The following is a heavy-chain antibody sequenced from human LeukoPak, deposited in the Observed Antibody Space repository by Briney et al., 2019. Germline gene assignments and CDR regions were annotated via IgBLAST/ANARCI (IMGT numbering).Heavy chain of an antibody. J-gene: IGHJ4*02. Sequence: GALRLSCATSGISLSKVKMNWVRPAPGKGPEWNSYITSSSDSTYYADSVKGRFTISRDNAKNSLYLQMDSLRAEDTAVYYCARVIGSYGDSAYWGQETLVTVSS. CDR3: ARVIGSYGDSAY. CDR2: ITSSSDST. D-gene: IGHD4-17*01. V-gene: IGHV3-48*04. CDR1: GISLSKVK.